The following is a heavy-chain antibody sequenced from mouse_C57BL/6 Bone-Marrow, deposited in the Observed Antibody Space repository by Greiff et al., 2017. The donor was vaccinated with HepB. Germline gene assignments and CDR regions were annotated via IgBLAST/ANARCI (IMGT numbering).Heavy chain of an antibody. J-gene: IGHJ2*01. CDR3: AKMSAEGDY. CDR2: IDPANGNT. CDR1: GFNFKITY. Sequence: EVQLQQSVAELVKPGASVKLSRTASGFNFKITYIHWVKQRPEQALEWVGRIDPANGNTKYAPKCQVLATITSDTSSSTAYLQLGSLTAGDTAIFYCAKMSAEGDYWGQGTPLTVSS. V-gene: IGHV14-3*01. D-gene: IGHD6-1*01.